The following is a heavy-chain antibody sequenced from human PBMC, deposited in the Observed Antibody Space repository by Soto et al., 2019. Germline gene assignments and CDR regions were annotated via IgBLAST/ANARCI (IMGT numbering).Heavy chain of an antibody. CDR1: GGYISSYY. D-gene: IGHD3-10*01. V-gene: IGHV4-59*01. Sequence: SATLSRTYTVCGGYISSYYLSWIRQPPGKGLEWIGHIYYSGSTNYNPSLKSRVTISVDTSKNQFSLKLSSVTAADTAVYYCARRASPTYYYGSGSYLNYWYFDLWGRGTLVTVSS. J-gene: IGHJ2*01. CDR3: ARRASPTYYYGSGSYLNYWYFDL. CDR2: IYYSGST.